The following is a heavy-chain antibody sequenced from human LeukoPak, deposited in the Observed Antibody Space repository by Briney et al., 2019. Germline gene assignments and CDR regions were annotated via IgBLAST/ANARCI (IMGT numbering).Heavy chain of an antibody. CDR3: AKGKTGWDIGF. CDR1: GFDFSSSW. J-gene: IGHJ4*02. D-gene: IGHD6-19*01. Sequence: PGGSLRLSCEASGFDFSSSWMHWVRQAPGKGLEWVADIKQDGGQKSYLDSVKSRFTISRDDAKNSLFLQMNSLRVDDTAVYYCAKGKTGWDIGFWGQGTLVTVSS. CDR2: IKQDGGQK. V-gene: IGHV3-7*05.